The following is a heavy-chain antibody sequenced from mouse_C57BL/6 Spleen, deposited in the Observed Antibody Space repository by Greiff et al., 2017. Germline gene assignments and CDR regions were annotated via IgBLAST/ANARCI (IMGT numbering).Heavy chain of an antibody. V-gene: IGHV1-82*01. CDR2: IYPGDGDT. CDR1: GYAFSSSW. CDR3: ARYHDGYYGVFGY. D-gene: IGHD2-3*01. Sequence: QVQLQQSGPELVKPGASVKISCKASGYAFSSSWMNWVKQRPGKGLEWIGRIYPGDGDTNYNGKFKGKATLTADKSSSTAYMQLSSLTSEDSAVYFCARYHDGYYGVFGYWGQGTTLTVSS. J-gene: IGHJ2*01.